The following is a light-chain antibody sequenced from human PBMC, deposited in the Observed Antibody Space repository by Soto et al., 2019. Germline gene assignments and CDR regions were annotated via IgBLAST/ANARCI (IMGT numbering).Light chain of an antibody. V-gene: IGLV2-14*01. CDR2: EVN. J-gene: IGLJ3*02. CDR3: SSYSSSIIPL. CDR1: SSDVGDYNY. Sequence: QSVLTQPASVSGSLGQSITISCTGTSSDVGDYNYVSWYQQRPGQAPKLIISEVNDRPSGVSYRFSGSKSGKTALLYISGLQAEDEADYYCSSYSSSIIPLFGGGTKLTVL.